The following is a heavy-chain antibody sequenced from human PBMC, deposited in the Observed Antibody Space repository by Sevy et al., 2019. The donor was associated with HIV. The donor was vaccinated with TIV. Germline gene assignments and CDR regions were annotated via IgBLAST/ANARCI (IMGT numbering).Heavy chain of an antibody. CDR3: ARDVDSNYDGIDS. D-gene: IGHD4-4*01. CDR2: IRYDGSDT. V-gene: IGHV3-33*01. Sequence: AGSLRLSCAASGFIFSNHGMHWVRQAPGKGLEWVARIRYDGSDTYYGESVKGRFTISRDNSQNTVDLQMNSLRVEDTAVYYCARDVDSNYDGIDSWGQGTTVTVSS. CDR1: GFIFSNHG. J-gene: IGHJ6*02.